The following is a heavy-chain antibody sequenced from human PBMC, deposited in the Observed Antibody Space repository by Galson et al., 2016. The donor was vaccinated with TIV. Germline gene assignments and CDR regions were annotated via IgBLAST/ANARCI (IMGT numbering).Heavy chain of an antibody. D-gene: IGHD2-21*01. CDR3: ARDRRFCGIECYYSYYYGMDV. CDR2: VRSKANNYAP. V-gene: IGHV3-72*01. CDR1: GFTFSDHY. Sequence: SLRLSCAASGFTFSDHYMDWVRQAPGKGLEWIGRVRSKANNYAPLYAASVKGRFTISRDDSKNSLFLQMNSLRAEGAAVYYCARDRRFCGIECYYSYYYGMDVWGQGTTVTVSS. J-gene: IGHJ6*02.